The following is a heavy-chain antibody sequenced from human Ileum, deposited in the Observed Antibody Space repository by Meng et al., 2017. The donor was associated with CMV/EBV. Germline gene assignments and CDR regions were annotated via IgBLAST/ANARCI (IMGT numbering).Heavy chain of an antibody. J-gene: IGHJ6*02. CDR2: IRFDGSYK. CDR1: GFTFSSYW. Sequence: GGSLRLSCAASGFTFSSYWMSWVRQAPGKGLEWVAFIRFDGSYKYYADSVKGRFTISRDNSKNTLYLQMNSLRAEDTAVYYCAKGGSGSYPTYGMDVWGQGTTVTVSS. CDR3: AKGGSGSYPTYGMDV. D-gene: IGHD1-26*01. V-gene: IGHV3-30*02.